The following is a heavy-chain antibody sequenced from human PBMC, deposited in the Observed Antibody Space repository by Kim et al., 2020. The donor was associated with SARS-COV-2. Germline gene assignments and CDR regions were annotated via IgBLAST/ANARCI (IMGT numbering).Heavy chain of an antibody. V-gene: IGHV3-7*01. Sequence: GGSLRLSCAASGFTFSSYWMSWVRQAPGKGLEWVANIKQDGSEKYYVDSVKGRFTISRDNAKNSLYLQMNSLRAEDTAVYYCARVDTAMVDRLYYFDYWGQGTLVTVSS. CDR1: GFTFSSYW. CDR3: ARVDTAMVDRLYYFDY. D-gene: IGHD5-18*01. J-gene: IGHJ4*02. CDR2: IKQDGSEK.